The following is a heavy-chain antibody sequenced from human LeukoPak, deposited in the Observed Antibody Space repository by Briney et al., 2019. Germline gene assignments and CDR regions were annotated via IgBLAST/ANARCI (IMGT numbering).Heavy chain of an antibody. CDR3: ARETYYDFWSGYYTDY. V-gene: IGHV3-21*01. D-gene: IGHD3-3*01. J-gene: IGHJ4*02. CDR1: GFTFSSHS. Sequence: GGSLRLFRAASGFTFSSHSMSCVRLAPGGWMEWVSSISSIGSYIYNADSVKGRFTTSKDNAKTSLYLQMNSLRAEDTAVYYCARETYYDFWSGYYTDYWGQGTLVTVSS. CDR2: ISSIGSYI.